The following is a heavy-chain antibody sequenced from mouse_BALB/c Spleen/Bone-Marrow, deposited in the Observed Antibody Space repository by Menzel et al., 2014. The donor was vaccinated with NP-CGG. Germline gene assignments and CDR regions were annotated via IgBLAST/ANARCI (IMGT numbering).Heavy chain of an antibody. V-gene: IGHV3-6*02. CDR3: AREAVRGRGFFDY. Sequence: EVQLQESGPGLVKPSPSLSLPCSVTGYSITSGYHWNWNRQFPGNKLEWMGLISYDGSNNYNPFFKNRITITRDTSKKQFFLKMNAVTTEDTATYDCAREAVRGRGFFDYWGQGTTLTVSS. CDR1: GYSITSGYH. CDR2: ISYDGSN. J-gene: IGHJ2*01.